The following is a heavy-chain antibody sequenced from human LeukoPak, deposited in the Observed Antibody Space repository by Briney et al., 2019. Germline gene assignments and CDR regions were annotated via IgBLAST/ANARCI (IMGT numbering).Heavy chain of an antibody. J-gene: IGHJ6*02. CDR3: ARGIVIVGARQKVYYYYGMDV. Sequence: GGSLRLSCAASGFTFSSYEMNWVRQAPGKGLEWVSYISSSGSTIYYADSVKGRFTISRDNAKNSLYLQMSSLRAEDTAVYYCARGIVIVGARQKVYYYYGMDVWGQGTTVTVSS. D-gene: IGHD1-26*01. CDR1: GFTFSSYE. V-gene: IGHV3-48*03. CDR2: ISSSGSTI.